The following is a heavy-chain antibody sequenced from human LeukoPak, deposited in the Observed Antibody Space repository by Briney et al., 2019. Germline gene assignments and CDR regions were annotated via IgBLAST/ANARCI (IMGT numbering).Heavy chain of an antibody. V-gene: IGHV3-11*01. J-gene: IGHJ4*02. Sequence: GGSLRLFCAASGFTFSDYYMSWIRQAPGKGLEWVSYISSSGSTIYYADSEKGRFTISRDNAKNSLYLQMNSLRAEDTAVYYCARGYSGSYYELDYWGQGTLVTVSS. D-gene: IGHD1-26*01. CDR3: ARGYSGSYYELDY. CDR1: GFTFSDYY. CDR2: ISSSGSTI.